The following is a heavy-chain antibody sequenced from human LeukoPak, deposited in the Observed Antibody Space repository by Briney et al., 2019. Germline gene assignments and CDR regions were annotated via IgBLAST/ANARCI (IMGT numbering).Heavy chain of an antibody. J-gene: IGHJ4*02. D-gene: IGHD4-17*01. CDR1: GYTFTNYG. CDR3: ARVRSYGDYSDY. Sequence: GASVRVSCKASGYTFTNYGVTWVRQAPGQGLQWMGWISAYNGNTNYAQKFQGRISMTIDTSTTTAYMELRSLRSDDTAIYYCARVRSYGDYSDYWGQGTLVTVSS. V-gene: IGHV1-18*04. CDR2: ISAYNGNT.